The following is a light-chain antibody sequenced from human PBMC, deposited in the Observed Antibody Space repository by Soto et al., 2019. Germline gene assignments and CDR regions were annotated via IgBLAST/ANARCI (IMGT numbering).Light chain of an antibody. Sequence: EIVLTQSPGTLSLSPGESATLSCRASQSVGRNYLAWFQHKPDQAPRLLIYDASNRATGVPDRFSGSGSGTDFTLTISSLQPDDFATYHCQQYNTYLTFGGGTKVEI. CDR2: DAS. CDR1: QSVGRNY. J-gene: IGKJ4*01. CDR3: QQYNTYLT. V-gene: IGKV3-20*01.